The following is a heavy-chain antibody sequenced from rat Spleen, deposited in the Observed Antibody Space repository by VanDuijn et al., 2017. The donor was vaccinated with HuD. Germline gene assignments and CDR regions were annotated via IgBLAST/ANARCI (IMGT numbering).Heavy chain of an antibody. J-gene: IGHJ3*01. CDR1: GFTFSNYG. CDR3: AIGTDYYHEGFAY. V-gene: IGHV5-19*01. D-gene: IGHD1-6*01. CDR2: ISPSGGST. Sequence: EVQLVESGGGLVQPGRSLKLSCAASGFTFSNYGMHWIRQAPTKGLEWVASISPSGGSTYYRDSVKGRFTISRDNAKSTLYLQMDSLRSEDTATYYCAIGTDYYHEGFAYWGQGTLVTVSS.